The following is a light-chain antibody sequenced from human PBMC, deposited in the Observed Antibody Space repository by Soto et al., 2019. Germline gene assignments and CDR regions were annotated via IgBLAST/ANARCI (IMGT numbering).Light chain of an antibody. CDR3: CLYVGATTYV. CDR1: SGYVGAYSL. CDR2: EGN. J-gene: IGLJ1*01. V-gene: IGLV2-23*01. Sequence: QSALAQPPSVSGSPGQSITISCTGASGYVGAYSLVSWYQQHPGKAPKVVIYEGNKRPSGVPDRFSGSTSVNTASLTISGLQTEDEADYYCCLYVGATTYVFGTGTKVTVL.